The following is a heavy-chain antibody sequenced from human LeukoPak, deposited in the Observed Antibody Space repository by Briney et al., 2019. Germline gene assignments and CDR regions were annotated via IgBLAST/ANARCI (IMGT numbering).Heavy chain of an antibody. CDR3: ARGEIMGAHYDY. CDR1: GGTFSSYA. D-gene: IGHD1-26*01. CDR2: VIPIFGTA. Sequence: ASVKVSCKASGGTFSSYAISWVRQAPGQGLEWMGGVIPIFGTANYAQKFKGRVTITTDESTSTAYMELSSLRSEDTAVYYCARGEIMGAHYDYWGQGTLVTVSS. V-gene: IGHV1-69*05. J-gene: IGHJ4*02.